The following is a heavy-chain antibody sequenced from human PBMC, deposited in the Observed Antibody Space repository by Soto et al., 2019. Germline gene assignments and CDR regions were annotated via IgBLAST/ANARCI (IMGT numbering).Heavy chain of an antibody. CDR1: GGSISSGGYY. V-gene: IGHV4-31*03. CDR3: ARDRGSSSWTDYYYYYGMDV. Sequence: PSETLSLTCTVSGGSISSGGYYWSWIRQHPGKGLEWIGYIYYSGSTYYNPSLKSRVTISVDTSKNQFSLKLSSVTAADTAVYYCARDRGSSSWTDYYYYYGMDVWGQGTTVTVSS. D-gene: IGHD6-13*01. CDR2: IYYSGST. J-gene: IGHJ6*02.